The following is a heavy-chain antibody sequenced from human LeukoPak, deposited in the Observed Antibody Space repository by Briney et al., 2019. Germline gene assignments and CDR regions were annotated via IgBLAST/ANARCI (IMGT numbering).Heavy chain of an antibody. CDR2: INPSGGSK. CDR1: GYTFTSYY. CDR3: AREGGCSGGSCYSLYYYYYYMDV. V-gene: IGHV1-46*01. Sequence: ASVKVSCKASGYTFTSYYMHWVRQAPGQGLEWMGIINPSGGSKSYAQKFQGRVTMTRDTSTSTVYMELSSLRSEDTAVYYCAREGGCSGGSCYSLYYYYYYMDVWGKGTTVTVSS. J-gene: IGHJ6*03. D-gene: IGHD2-15*01.